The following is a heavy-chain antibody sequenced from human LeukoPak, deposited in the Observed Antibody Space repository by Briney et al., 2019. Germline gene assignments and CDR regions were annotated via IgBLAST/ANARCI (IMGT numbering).Heavy chain of an antibody. CDR3: ARESGPYGSGAFDI. Sequence: SVKVSCKASGGTFSSHAISWVRQAPGQGLEWMGGIIPIFGTANYAQKFQGRVTITADESTSTAYMELSSLRSEDTAVYYCARESGPYGSGAFDIWGQGTMVTVSS. V-gene: IGHV1-69*01. D-gene: IGHD3-10*01. CDR2: IIPIFGTA. J-gene: IGHJ3*02. CDR1: GGTFSSHA.